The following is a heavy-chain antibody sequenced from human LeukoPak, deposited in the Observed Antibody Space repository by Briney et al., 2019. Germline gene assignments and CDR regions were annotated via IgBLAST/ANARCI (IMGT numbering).Heavy chain of an antibody. V-gene: IGHV4-30-4*08. CDR1: GGSISSGGYY. CDR3: ARDRIGRRQSEFDY. Sequence: SETLSLTCTVSGGSISSGGYYWSWIRQHPGKGLEWIGYIYYSGSTYYNPSLKSRVTISVDTSKNQFSLKLSSVTAADTAVYYCARDRIGRRQSEFDYWGQGTLVTVSS. D-gene: IGHD1-14*01. J-gene: IGHJ4*02. CDR2: IYYSGST.